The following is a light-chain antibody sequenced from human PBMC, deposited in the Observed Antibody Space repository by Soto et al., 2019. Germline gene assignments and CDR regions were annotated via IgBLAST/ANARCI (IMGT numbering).Light chain of an antibody. V-gene: IGLV2-11*01. CDR2: DVS. J-gene: IGLJ3*02. CDR3: CSYAGSYTWV. CDR1: SSDVGGYNY. Sequence: QSALTQPRSVSGSPGQSVTISCTGTSSDVGGYNYVSWYQQHPGKAPKLMIYDVSKRPSGVPDRFSGSTSGNTASLTISGLQAEDEADYYCCSYAGSYTWVFGGGTQLTVL.